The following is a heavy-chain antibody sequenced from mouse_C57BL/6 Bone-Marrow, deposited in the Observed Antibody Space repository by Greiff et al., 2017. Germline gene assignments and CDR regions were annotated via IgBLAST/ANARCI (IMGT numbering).Heavy chain of an antibody. V-gene: IGHV1-26*01. CDR2: INPNNGGT. J-gene: IGHJ3*01. Sequence: VQLQQSGPELVKPGASVKISCKASGYTFTDYYMNWVKQSHGKSLEWIGDINPNNGGTSYNQKFKGKATLTVDKSSSTAYMELRSLTSEDSAVYYCARRLYYDYSWCAYWGQGTLVTVSA. D-gene: IGHD2-4*01. CDR3: ARRLYYDYSWCAY. CDR1: GYTFTDYY.